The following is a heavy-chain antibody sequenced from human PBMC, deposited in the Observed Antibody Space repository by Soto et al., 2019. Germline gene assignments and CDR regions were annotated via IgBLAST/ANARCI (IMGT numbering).Heavy chain of an antibody. CDR1: GFTFDDYG. Sequence: EVQLVESGGGVVRPGGSLRLSCAASGFTFDDYGMSWVRQAPGKGLELVSGINWYGGSTGYADSVKGRFTISIDNVKNWLYLQMQSLRAEDTVLYNCARGGLDYDYILVSNRPRVGDAFDIWGQGTMVTVSS. CDR3: ARGGLDYDYILVSNRPRVGDAFDI. D-gene: IGHD3-16*02. CDR2: INWYGGST. V-gene: IGHV3-20*01. J-gene: IGHJ3*02.